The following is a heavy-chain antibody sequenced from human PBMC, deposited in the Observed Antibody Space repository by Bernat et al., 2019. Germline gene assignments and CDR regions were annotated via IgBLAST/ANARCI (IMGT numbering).Heavy chain of an antibody. Sequence: QVQLVQSGAEVKKPGASVKVSCKASGYTYTSYGISWVRQAPGQGLEWMGWISAYNGNTNYAQKLQGRVTMTTDTSTSTAYMELRSLRSDDTAVYYCARDDVDIVATIYYYYGMDVWGQGTTVTVSS. CDR1: GYTYTSYG. J-gene: IGHJ6*02. V-gene: IGHV1-18*01. D-gene: IGHD5-12*01. CDR2: ISAYNGNT. CDR3: ARDDVDIVATIYYYYGMDV.